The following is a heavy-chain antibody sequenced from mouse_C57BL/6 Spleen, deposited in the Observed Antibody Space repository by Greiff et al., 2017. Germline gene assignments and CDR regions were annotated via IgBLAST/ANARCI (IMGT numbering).Heavy chain of an antibody. J-gene: IGHJ3*01. V-gene: IGHV8-12*01. CDR2: IYWDDDK. Sequence: QVTLKVSGPGILQSSQTLSLTCSFSGFSLSTSGMGVSWIRQPSGQGLEWLAHIYWDDDKRYNPSLKSRLTISKDTSTNQVFLKITSVDTAETATYDCARREGGFPAWFAYWGQGTLVTVSA. CDR1: GFSLSTSGMG. CDR3: ARREGGFPAWFAY.